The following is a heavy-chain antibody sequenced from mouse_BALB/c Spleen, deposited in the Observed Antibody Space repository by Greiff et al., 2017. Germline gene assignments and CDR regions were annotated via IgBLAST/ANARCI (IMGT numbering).Heavy chain of an antibody. J-gene: IGHJ4*01. Sequence: VQLQQSGAELVKPGASVKLSCTASGFNIKDTYMHWVKQRPEQGLEWIGRIDPANGNTKYAPKFQGKATITADTSSNTAYLQRSSLTSEDTAVYYGASRGDRDAMDYWGQGTSVTVSS. V-gene: IGHV14-3*02. CDR1: GFNIKDTY. CDR2: IDPANGNT. D-gene: IGHD3-1*01. CDR3: ASRGDRDAMDY.